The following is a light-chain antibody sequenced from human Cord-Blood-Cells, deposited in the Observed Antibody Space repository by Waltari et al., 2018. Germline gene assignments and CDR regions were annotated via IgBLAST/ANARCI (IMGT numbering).Light chain of an antibody. Sequence: QSALTQPASVSGSPGQSITIPCTGTSSDVGGYNYVSWYQQHPGKAPKLRIYDVSKRPSWVSNRFAASKSGNTASLTIAGLQAEDEADYYCSSYTSSSTWVFGGGTKLTVL. CDR3: SSYTSSSTWV. CDR2: DVS. V-gene: IGLV2-14*01. CDR1: SSDVGGYNY. J-gene: IGLJ3*02.